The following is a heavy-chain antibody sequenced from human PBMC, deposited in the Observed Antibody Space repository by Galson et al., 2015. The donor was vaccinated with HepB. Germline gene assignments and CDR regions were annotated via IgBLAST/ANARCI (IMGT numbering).Heavy chain of an antibody. D-gene: IGHD5-12*01. CDR2: INSGGST. CDR1: GFTVSSDY. Sequence: SLRLSCAASGFTVSSDYMSWVRQAPGKGLEWVSVINSGGSTNYADAVKGRFTISRDNSKNKLYLQMNSLMAADTAVYYCAREGDGYEDFLDFWGQGTLVTVSS. J-gene: IGHJ4*02. V-gene: IGHV3-66*01. CDR3: AREGDGYEDFLDF.